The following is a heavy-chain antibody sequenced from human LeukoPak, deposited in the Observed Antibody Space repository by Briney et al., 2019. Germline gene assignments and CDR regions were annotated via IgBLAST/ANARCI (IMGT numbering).Heavy chain of an antibody. CDR2: IYWDDDK. CDR3: AHRPYSSGWYRDQYYFDY. V-gene: IGHV2-5*02. J-gene: IGHJ4*02. Sequence: ESGPTLVKPTQTLTLTCTFSGFSLSASGVGVGWIRQPPGEALEWLALIYWDDDKRYSPSLKSRLTITKDTSKNQVVLTMTNMDPVDTATYYCAHRPYSSGWYRDQYYFDYWGQGTLVTVSS. CDR1: GFSLSASGVG. D-gene: IGHD6-19*01.